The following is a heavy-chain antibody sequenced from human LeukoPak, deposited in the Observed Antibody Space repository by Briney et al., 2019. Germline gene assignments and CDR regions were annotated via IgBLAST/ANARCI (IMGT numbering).Heavy chain of an antibody. CDR2: INHSGST. J-gene: IGHJ4*02. CDR3: ARTGNTVTIDY. V-gene: IGHV4-34*01. Sequence: SGTLSLTCAVYGGSFSGYYWSWIRQPPGKGLEWIGEINHSGSTNYNPSLKSRVTISVDTSKNQFSLKLSSVTAADTAVYYCARTGNTVTIDYWGQGTLVTVSS. D-gene: IGHD4-11*01. CDR1: GGSFSGYY.